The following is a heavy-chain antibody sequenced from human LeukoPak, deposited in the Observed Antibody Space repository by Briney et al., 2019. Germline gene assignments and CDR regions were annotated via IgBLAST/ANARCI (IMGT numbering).Heavy chain of an antibody. D-gene: IGHD3-3*01. V-gene: IGHV1-18*01. CDR3: ARDGSATYDFWSGSYPEWADYYYFYMDA. J-gene: IGHJ6*03. CDR1: GYTFTSYG. Sequence: ASVKVSCKASGYTFTSYGISWVRQSPGQGLEWMGWISAYNGNTNYAEKFQGRVTMTTDTSTSTAYMELRSLRSDDTAVYYCARDGSATYDFWSGSYPEWADYYYFYMDAWGKGTTVTVSS. CDR2: ISAYNGNT.